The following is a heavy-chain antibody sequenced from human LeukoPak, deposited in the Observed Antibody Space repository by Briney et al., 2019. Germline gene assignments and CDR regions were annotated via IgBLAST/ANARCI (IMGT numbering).Heavy chain of an antibody. V-gene: IGHV1-18*01. CDR3: AGSLGYCTSNVCYLKY. D-gene: IGHD2-8*01. J-gene: IGHJ4*02. CDR2: ISGYNGYT. Sequence: ASVKVSCKASSYTFTNYGITWVRQAPGQGLEWMGWISGYNGYTNYAQKLQGRVTMTTDTSTNTAYMELRSLRSDDTAVYYCAGSLGYCTSNVCYLKYWGQGTLVTVSS. CDR1: SYTFTNYG.